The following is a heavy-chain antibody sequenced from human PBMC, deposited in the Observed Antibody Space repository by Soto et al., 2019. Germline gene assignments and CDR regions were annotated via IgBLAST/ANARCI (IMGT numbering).Heavy chain of an antibody. CDR2: INAGNGGT. D-gene: IGHD1-26*01. CDR3: AREDRGTLSGSYPPDAFDI. V-gene: IGHV1-2*02. Sequence: ASVKVSCKASGYAFTWFNIHWVRQAPGQRLEWMGWINAGNGGTKYAQKFQGRVTMTRDTSISTAYMELSRLRSDDTAVYYCAREDRGTLSGSYPPDAFDIWGQGTMVTVSS. CDR1: GYAFTWFN. J-gene: IGHJ3*02.